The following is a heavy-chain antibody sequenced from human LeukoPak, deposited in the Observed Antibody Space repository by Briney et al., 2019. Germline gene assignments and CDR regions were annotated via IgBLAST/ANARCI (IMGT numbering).Heavy chain of an antibody. J-gene: IGHJ5*02. Sequence: PSGTLSLTCSVSGDSISGFYWSWIRQPAGKGLEWIGRIYTSGSTNYNPSLKSRVTISVDTSKNQFSLKLSSVTAADTAVYYCARESVLEYQLLSGPNLNWFDPWGQGTLVTVSS. CDR1: GDSISGFY. V-gene: IGHV4-4*07. CDR3: ARESVLEYQLLSGPNLNWFDP. CDR2: IYTSGST. D-gene: IGHD2-2*01.